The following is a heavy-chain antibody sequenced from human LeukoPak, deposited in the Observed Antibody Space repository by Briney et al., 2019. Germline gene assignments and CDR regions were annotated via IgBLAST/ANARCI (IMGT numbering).Heavy chain of an antibody. CDR3: ARESCSSTSCFSFDY. V-gene: IGHV3-9*01. Sequence: PGGSLRLSCAASGFTFDDYAMHWVRQAPGKGLEWVSGISWNSGSIGYADSVKGRFTISRDNSKNTLYLQMNSLRAGDTAVYYCARESCSSTSCFSFDYWGQGTLVTVSS. J-gene: IGHJ4*02. CDR1: GFTFDDYA. CDR2: ISWNSGSI. D-gene: IGHD2-2*01.